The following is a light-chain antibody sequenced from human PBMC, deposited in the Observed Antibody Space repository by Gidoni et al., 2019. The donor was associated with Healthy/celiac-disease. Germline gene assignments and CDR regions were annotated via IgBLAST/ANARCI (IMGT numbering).Light chain of an antibody. CDR2: LGS. J-gene: IGKJ3*01. CDR3: MQALQTPRT. CDR1: QSLLHSNGYNY. V-gene: IGKV2-28*01. Sequence: DIGMPQSQLSLPVTPGEPASISCRSSQSLLHSNGYNYLDWYLQKPGQSPQLLIYLGSNRASGVPDRFIGSGSGTDFTLKISRVEAADVWVYYCMQALQTPRTFXPXTKVDIK.